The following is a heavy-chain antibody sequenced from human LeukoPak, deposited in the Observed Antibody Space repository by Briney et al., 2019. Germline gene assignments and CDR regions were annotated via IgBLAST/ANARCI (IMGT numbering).Heavy chain of an antibody. Sequence: SETLSLTCTVSGGSISSYYWSWIRQPPGKGLEWIGYIYYSGSTNYNPSLKSRVTISVDTSKNQFSLKLSSVTAADTAVYYCARAGGGATPYDAFDIWGQGTMVTVSS. J-gene: IGHJ3*02. CDR1: GGSISSYY. D-gene: IGHD1-26*01. CDR3: ARAGGGATPYDAFDI. CDR2: IYYSGST. V-gene: IGHV4-59*01.